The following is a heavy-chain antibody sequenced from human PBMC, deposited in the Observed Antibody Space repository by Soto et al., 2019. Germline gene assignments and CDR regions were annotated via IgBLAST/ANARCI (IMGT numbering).Heavy chain of an antibody. D-gene: IGHD3-9*01. Sequence: PGGSLRLSCAASGFTFSSYGMHWVRQAPGKGLEWVAVIWYDGSNKYYADSVKGRFTISRDNSKNTLYLQMNSLRAEDTAVYYCARAAIPTITDRYYFDYWGQGTLVTVSS. J-gene: IGHJ4*02. CDR3: ARAAIPTITDRYYFDY. CDR2: IWYDGSNK. V-gene: IGHV3-33*01. CDR1: GFTFSSYG.